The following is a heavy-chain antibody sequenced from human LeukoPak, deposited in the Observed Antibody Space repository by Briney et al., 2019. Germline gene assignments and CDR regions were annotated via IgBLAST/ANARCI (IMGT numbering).Heavy chain of an antibody. V-gene: IGHV4-34*01. CDR2: INHSGST. CDR3: ARGSALNDIVVVVAATKAFDI. CDR1: GGSFSGYY. J-gene: IGHJ3*02. D-gene: IGHD2-15*01. Sequence: MTSETLSLTCAVYGGSFSGYYWSWIRQPPGKGLEWIGEINHSGSTNYNPSLKSRVTISVDTSKNQFSLKLSSVTAADTAVYYCARGSALNDIVVVVAATKAFDIWGQGTMVTVSS.